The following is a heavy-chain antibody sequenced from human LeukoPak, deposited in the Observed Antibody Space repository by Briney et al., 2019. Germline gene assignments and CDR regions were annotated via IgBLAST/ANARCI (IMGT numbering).Heavy chain of an antibody. CDR1: GRSIRSSSYY. V-gene: IGHV4-39*01. CDR3: ARHAGSYYTYNFDY. J-gene: IGHJ4*02. Sequence: SETLSLTCTVSGRSIRSSSYYWGWIRQPPGKGLEWIGSIYYSGSTNYKPSLRSRHTISVDTSKNQFSLKLSSVTAADTAVYYCARHAGSYYTYNFDYWGQGTLVTVSS. CDR2: IYYSGST. D-gene: IGHD3-22*01.